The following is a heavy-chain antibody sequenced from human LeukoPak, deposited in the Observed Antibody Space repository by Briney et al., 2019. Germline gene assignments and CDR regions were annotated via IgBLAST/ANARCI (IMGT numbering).Heavy chain of an antibody. D-gene: IGHD3-3*01. V-gene: IGHV3-21*01. CDR3: ARGQVTWSGGAGVPTPLNYFDY. CDR1: GFTFSSYS. Sequence: GGSLRLSCAASGFTFSSYSMNWVRQAPGKGLEWVSSISSSSSYIYYADSVKGRFTISRDNAKNSLYLQMNSLRAEDTAVYYCARGQVTWSGGAGVPTPLNYFDYWGQGTLVTVSS. J-gene: IGHJ4*02. CDR2: ISSSSSYI.